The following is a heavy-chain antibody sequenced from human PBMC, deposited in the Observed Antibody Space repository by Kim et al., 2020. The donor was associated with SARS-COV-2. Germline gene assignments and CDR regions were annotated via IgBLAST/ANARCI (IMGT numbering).Heavy chain of an antibody. CDR2: ISGSGGST. CDR3: ATTPDPEGYYYYGMDV. CDR1: GFTFSSYA. J-gene: IGHJ6*02. Sequence: GGSLRLSCAASGFTFSSYAMSWVRQAPGKGLEWVSAISGSGGSTYYADSVKGRFTISRDNSKNTLYLQMNSLRAEDTAVYYCATTPDPEGYYYYGMDVWGQGTTVTVSS. V-gene: IGHV3-23*01.